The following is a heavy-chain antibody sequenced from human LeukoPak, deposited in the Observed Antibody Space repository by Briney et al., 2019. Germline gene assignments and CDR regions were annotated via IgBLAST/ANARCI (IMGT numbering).Heavy chain of an antibody. J-gene: IGHJ4*02. D-gene: IGHD3-10*01. CDR1: GFTFSSYA. V-gene: IGHV3-23*01. CDR3: AKLHGSGSYYNRAYYFDY. Sequence: GGSLRLSCAASGFTFSSYAMSWVRQAPGKGLEWVSAISGSGGSTYYADSVKGRFTISRDNSKNTLYLQMDGLRAEDTAVYYCAKLHGSGSYYNRAYYFDYWGQGTLVTVSS. CDR2: ISGSGGST.